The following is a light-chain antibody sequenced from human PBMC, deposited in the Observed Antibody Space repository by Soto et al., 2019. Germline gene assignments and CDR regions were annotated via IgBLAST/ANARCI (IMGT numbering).Light chain of an antibody. CDR3: QQRSYWPLT. J-gene: IGKJ4*02. CDR1: QSVSSY. CDR2: DAS. Sequence: EIVLTQSPATLSLSPGERATLSCRASQSVSSYLAWYQQNPGQAPRLLIYDASNRATTIPARFSGGGSWTVFTRTISSLEPEDFAVYFCQQRSYWPLTFGGGTKVEIK. V-gene: IGKV3-11*01.